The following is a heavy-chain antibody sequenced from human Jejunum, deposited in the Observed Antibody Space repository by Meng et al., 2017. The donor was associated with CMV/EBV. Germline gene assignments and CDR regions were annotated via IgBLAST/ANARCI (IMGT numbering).Heavy chain of an antibody. D-gene: IGHD1-14*01. Sequence: SVFPFSSYSMNWVRQAPGKGLEWVSSISSSSSYIYYPDSVRGRFTISRDNAKNSLYMQMNSLRAEDTAVYYCARLFTTTFGHSFDIWGQGTMVTVSS. V-gene: IGHV3-21*01. CDR1: VFPFSSYS. CDR3: ARLFTTTFGHSFDI. J-gene: IGHJ3*02. CDR2: ISSSSSYI.